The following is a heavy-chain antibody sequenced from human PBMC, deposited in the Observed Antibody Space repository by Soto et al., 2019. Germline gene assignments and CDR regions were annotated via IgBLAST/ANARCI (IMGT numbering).Heavy chain of an antibody. D-gene: IGHD4-17*01. CDR3: VKDYGDYEGLFDY. Sequence: GGSLRLSCAASGFTFSSYGMHWVRQAPGKGLEWVAVISYDGSNKYYADSVKGRFTISRDNSKNTLYLQMNSLRAEDTAVYYCVKDYGDYEGLFDYWGQGTLVTVSS. CDR1: GFTFSSYG. CDR2: ISYDGSNK. J-gene: IGHJ4*02. V-gene: IGHV3-30*18.